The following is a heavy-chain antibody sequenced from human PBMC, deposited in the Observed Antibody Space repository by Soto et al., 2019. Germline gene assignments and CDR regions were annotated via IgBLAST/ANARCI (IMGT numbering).Heavy chain of an antibody. CDR2: IYYSGST. D-gene: IGHD6-13*01. V-gene: IGHV4-39*01. CDR1: GGSISSSSYY. J-gene: IGHJ6*02. Sequence: LSLTSTVSGGSISSSSYYWGWIRQPPGKGLGWIGSIYYSGSTYYNPSLKSRVTISVDTSKNQFSLKLSSVTAADTAVYYCARLMRRVAAAGTSYYYGMDVWGQGTTVTVSS. CDR3: ARLMRRVAAAGTSYYYGMDV.